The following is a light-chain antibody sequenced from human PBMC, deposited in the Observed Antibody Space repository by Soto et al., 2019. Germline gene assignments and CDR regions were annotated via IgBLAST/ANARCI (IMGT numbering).Light chain of an antibody. Sequence: EIVVTQFPATLSVSPGERATLSCRTSQSVSTHLAWFQQRPGQAPRLLIYETSTRATGVPARFTGSGSETELTLTISSLQSEDFAVYYCQQYHIWYTFGQGTELEIK. CDR2: ETS. V-gene: IGKV3-15*01. CDR1: QSVSTH. J-gene: IGKJ2*01. CDR3: QQYHIWYT.